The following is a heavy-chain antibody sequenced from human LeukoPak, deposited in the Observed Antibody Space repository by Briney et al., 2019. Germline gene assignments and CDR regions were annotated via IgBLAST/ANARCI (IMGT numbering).Heavy chain of an antibody. V-gene: IGHV3-23*01. D-gene: IGHD3-10*01. CDR3: AKSVGIIRRGAFDI. CDR1: GFTFSNYI. J-gene: IGHJ3*02. Sequence: GGSLRLSCAASGFTFSNYIMTWVRQAPGKGLEWVSAISGSGMTTYYADSAKGRFTISRDNSKNRLYLQMNSLRVEDTAVYYCAKSVGIIRRGAFDIWGQGTMVTVSS. CDR2: ISGSGMTT.